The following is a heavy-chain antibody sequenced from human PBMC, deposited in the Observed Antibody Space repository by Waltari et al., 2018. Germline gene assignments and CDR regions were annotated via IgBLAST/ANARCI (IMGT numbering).Heavy chain of an antibody. Sequence: QLQLQESGPALVRPSETLSLSCTVSGGSVSSPSYYLRWVRQSPGKGLEWIETIYYSGSTSYNPSLKSRVTISIDTSKNQLSLELTSVTAADTAIYYCASHLWYRDLSRVAFDFWGQGTLVAVSS. J-gene: IGHJ4*02. D-gene: IGHD3-10*01. CDR2: IYYSGST. V-gene: IGHV4-39*07. CDR1: GGSVSSPSYY. CDR3: ASHLWYRDLSRVAFDF.